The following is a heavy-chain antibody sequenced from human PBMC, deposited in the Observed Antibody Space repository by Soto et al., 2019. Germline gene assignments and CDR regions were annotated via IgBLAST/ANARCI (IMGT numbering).Heavy chain of an antibody. CDR1: GGSISSYY. Sequence: SETLSLTCTVSGGSISSYYWSWIRQPPGKGLEWIGYIYYSGSTNYNPSLKSRVTISVDTSKNQFSLKLSSVTAADTAVYYCARLIGDILTGPKRFDPWGQGTLVTVSS. CDR2: IYYSGST. J-gene: IGHJ5*02. V-gene: IGHV4-59*08. CDR3: ARLIGDILTGPKRFDP. D-gene: IGHD3-9*01.